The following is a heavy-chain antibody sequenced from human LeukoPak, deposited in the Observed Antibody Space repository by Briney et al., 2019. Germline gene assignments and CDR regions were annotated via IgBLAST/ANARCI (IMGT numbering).Heavy chain of an antibody. CDR2: THPNSGDT. D-gene: IGHD6-19*01. Sequence: GASVKVSCKASGYTFTGYYLHWVRQAPGQGLEWMGWTHPNSGDTNFAQRFQGRVTMTKDTSISTAYMELTSLRSDDTAVYYCARLATVPGWGQGTLVTVSS. CDR1: GYTFTGYY. V-gene: IGHV1-2*02. J-gene: IGHJ1*01. CDR3: ARLATVPG.